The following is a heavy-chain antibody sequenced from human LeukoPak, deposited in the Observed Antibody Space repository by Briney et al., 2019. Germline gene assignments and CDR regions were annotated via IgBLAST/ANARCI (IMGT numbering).Heavy chain of an antibody. CDR2: ITGSGGTT. Sequence: QLGGSLRLSCAASGFTFSNYGMSWVRQAPGKGLEWVSAITGSGGTTYYADSMKGRFTISRDNSKNTLYLQMNSLRAEDTAVYYCAKTGRDGYIYDAFDIWGQGTMVTVSS. CDR1: GFTFSNYG. D-gene: IGHD5-24*01. V-gene: IGHV3-23*01. CDR3: AKTGRDGYIYDAFDI. J-gene: IGHJ3*02.